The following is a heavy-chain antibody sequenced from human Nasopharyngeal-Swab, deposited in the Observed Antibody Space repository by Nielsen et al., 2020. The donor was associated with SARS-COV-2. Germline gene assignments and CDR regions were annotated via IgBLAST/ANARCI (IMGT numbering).Heavy chain of an antibody. CDR2: SSAYNSNT. CDR3: ARKRGEQWLSQFDY. D-gene: IGHD6-19*01. V-gene: IGHV1-18*01. CDR1: GYTFINYG. Sequence: ASVKVSCKAFGYTFINYGITWERQAPGQGLEWMGWSSAYNSNTNYAQKFQGRVTMTTDTSTNTAYMELRSLRSDDTAVYYCARKRGEQWLSQFDYWGQGTLVTVSS. J-gene: IGHJ4*02.